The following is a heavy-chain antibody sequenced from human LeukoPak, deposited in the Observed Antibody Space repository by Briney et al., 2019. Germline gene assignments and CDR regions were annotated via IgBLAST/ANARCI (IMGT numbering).Heavy chain of an antibody. V-gene: IGHV4-39*01. J-gene: IGHJ4*02. Sequence: SETLSLTCAVYGGSFSGYYWGWIRQPPGKGLEWIGSIYYSGSTYYNPSLKSRVTISVDTSKNQFSLKLSSVTAADTAVYYCAGPLCSSTSCYETPFDYWGQGTLVTVSS. D-gene: IGHD2-2*01. CDR3: AGPLCSSTSCYETPFDY. CDR2: IYYSGST. CDR1: GGSFSGYY.